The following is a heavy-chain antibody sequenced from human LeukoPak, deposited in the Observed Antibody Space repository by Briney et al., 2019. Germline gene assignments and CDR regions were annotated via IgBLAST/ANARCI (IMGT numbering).Heavy chain of an antibody. J-gene: IGHJ4*02. D-gene: IGHD6-19*01. CDR3: AKGYSSGWYYFDN. Sequence: QPGGSLRLSCAASGFTFSTYAMSWVRQAPGKGLEWVSAISGSGGNTNYADSVKGQFTISRDNSKNTLYLEMNSLSAEDTAVYYCAKGYSSGWYYFDNWGQGTLVTVSS. CDR2: ISGSGGNT. V-gene: IGHV3-23*01. CDR1: GFTFSTYA.